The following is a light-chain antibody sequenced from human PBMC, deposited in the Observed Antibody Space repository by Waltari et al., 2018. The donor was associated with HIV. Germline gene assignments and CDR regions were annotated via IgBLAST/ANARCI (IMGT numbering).Light chain of an antibody. J-gene: IGKJ3*01. CDR2: SAY. V-gene: IGKV1-39*01. Sequence: DIQMTQSPSSLSASLGDSVVITCRASQAISTYLNWYQQKPGKAPVLLVYSAYKLQPGAPSRFRGAGAGKDFSLSISGLQTEDFATYCCQQSYGVPFNFGPGT. CDR1: QAISTY. CDR3: QQSYGVPFN.